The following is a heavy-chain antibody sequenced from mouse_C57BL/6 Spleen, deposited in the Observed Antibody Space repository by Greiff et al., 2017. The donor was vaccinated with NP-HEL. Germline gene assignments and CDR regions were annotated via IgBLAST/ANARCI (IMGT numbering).Heavy chain of an antibody. D-gene: IGHD2-4*01. CDR2: ISSGSSTI. CDR3: ARTPFYYDYDGNFDV. J-gene: IGHJ1*03. Sequence: EVKSVESGGGLVKPGGSLKLSCAASGFTFSDYGMHWVRQAPEKGLEWVAYISSGSSTIYYVDTVKGRFTISRDNAKNTLFLQMTSLRSEDTAMYYCARTPFYYDYDGNFDVWGTGTTVTVSS. CDR1: GFTFSDYG. V-gene: IGHV5-17*01.